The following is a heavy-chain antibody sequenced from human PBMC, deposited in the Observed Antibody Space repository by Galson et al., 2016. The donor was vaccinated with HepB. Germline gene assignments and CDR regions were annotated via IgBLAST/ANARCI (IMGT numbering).Heavy chain of an antibody. CDR1: GFTFSSFA. J-gene: IGHJ5*02. V-gene: IGHV3-64D*08. D-gene: IGHD6-19*01. Sequence: SLRLSCAVSGFTFSSFAMHWVRQSPGRGLEYVSGIDNNGGTAYYADSVRGRFTISRDKSRNTLYLQMGSLRADDTAVYYCMKGSFSSGWSNWFDPWGQGTLVTDS. CDR3: MKGSFSSGWSNWFDP. CDR2: IDNNGGTA.